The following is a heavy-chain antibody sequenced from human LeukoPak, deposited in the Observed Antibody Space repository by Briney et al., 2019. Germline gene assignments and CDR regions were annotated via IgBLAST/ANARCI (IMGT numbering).Heavy chain of an antibody. CDR2: IYTTGSS. CDR3: ARVSPSGVWDV. D-gene: IGHD3-10*01. CDR1: GGSISGINDY. Sequence: SETLSLTCTVSGGSISGINDYWTWIRQPAGKGLEWIGRIYTTGSSNYNPSLKSRVTISVDTSNNQFSLKLSSVTAADTAVYYCARVSPSGVWDVWGQGTTVTVSS. J-gene: IGHJ6*02. V-gene: IGHV4-61*02.